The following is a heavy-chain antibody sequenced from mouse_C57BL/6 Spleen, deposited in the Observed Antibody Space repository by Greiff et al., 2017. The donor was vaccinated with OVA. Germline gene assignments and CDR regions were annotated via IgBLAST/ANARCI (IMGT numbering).Heavy chain of an antibody. V-gene: IGHV5-12*01. CDR1: GFTFSDYY. J-gene: IGHJ4*01. D-gene: IGHD2-12*01. CDR2: ICNGGGST. CDR3: ARVSYYALYAMDY. Sequence: EVQRVESGGGLVQPGGSLKLSCAASGFTFSDYYMYWVRQTPGKRLEWVAYICNGGGSTYYPDTVKGRFTIPRDNAKNTLYLQMSRLKSENTAIYYCARVSYYALYAMDYWGQGTSVTVST.